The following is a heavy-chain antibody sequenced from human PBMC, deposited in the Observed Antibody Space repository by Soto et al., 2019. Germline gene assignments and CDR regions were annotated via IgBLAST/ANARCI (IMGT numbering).Heavy chain of an antibody. V-gene: IGHV2-70*01. D-gene: IGHD6-6*01. CDR3: ARIVTRPAPHGFDP. Sequence: GSGPTLVNPTQTLTLTCTFSGFSLSTSGMCVSWIRQPPGKALEWLALIDWDDDKYYSTSLKTRLTISKDTSKSQVVLTMTNMDPVDTATYYCARIVTRPAPHGFDPWGQGTLVTVSS. CDR2: IDWDDDK. J-gene: IGHJ5*02. CDR1: GFSLSTSGMC.